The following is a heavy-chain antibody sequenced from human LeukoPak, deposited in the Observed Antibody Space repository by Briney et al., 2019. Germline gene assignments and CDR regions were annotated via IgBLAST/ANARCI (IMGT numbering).Heavy chain of an antibody. CDR3: AKVTGSLDFDY. J-gene: IGHJ4*02. D-gene: IGHD3-10*01. Sequence: GGSLRLSCVASGFTFNKYAMHWVRQAPGKGLEWVSGISWNSGNIGYADSVKGRFTISRDNAKNSLYLQMNSLRAEDTALYYCAKVTGSLDFDYWGQGTLVTVSS. V-gene: IGHV3-9*01. CDR1: GFTFNKYA. CDR2: ISWNSGNI.